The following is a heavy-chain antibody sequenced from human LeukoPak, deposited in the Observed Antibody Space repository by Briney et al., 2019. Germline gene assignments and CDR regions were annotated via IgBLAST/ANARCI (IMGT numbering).Heavy chain of an antibody. J-gene: IGHJ4*02. V-gene: IGHV5-51*01. CDR1: GYSFTSYW. CDR3: ARQRRKTGAMVTSVFDY. CDR2: IYPGDSDT. Sequence: GESLKISCQGSGYSFTSYWIGWVRQMPGKGLEWMGIIYPGDSDTRYSPSFQAQVTISADTPNSTAYLQWSSLKASDTAMYYCARQRRKTGAMVTSVFDYWGQGTLVTASS. D-gene: IGHD5-18*01.